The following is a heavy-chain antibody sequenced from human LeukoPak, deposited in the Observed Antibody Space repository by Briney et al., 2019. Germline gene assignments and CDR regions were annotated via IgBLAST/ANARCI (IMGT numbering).Heavy chain of an antibody. J-gene: IGHJ4*02. CDR3: ARGHPYDILTIDVEWYFDY. Sequence: WASVKVSCKASGYTFTGYYMHWVRQAPGQGLEWMGWINPNSGGTNYAQKFQGRVTTTRDTSISTAYMELSRLRSDDTAVYYCARGHPYDILTIDVEWYFDYWGQGTLVTVSS. V-gene: IGHV1-2*02. D-gene: IGHD3-9*01. CDR2: INPNSGGT. CDR1: GYTFTGYY.